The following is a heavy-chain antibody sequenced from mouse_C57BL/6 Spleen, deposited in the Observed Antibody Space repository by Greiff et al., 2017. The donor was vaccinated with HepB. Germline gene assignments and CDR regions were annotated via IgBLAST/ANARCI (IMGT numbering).Heavy chain of an antibody. V-gene: IGHV1-77*01. CDR2: IGPGSGST. CDR3: ASDYGSSYFDY. Sequence: QVHVKQSGAELVKPGASVKISCKASGYTFTDYYINWVKQRPGQGLEWIGKIGPGSGSTYYNEKFKGKATLTADKSSSTAYMQLSSLTSEDSAVYVCASDYGSSYFDYWGQGTTLTVSS. J-gene: IGHJ2*01. D-gene: IGHD1-1*01. CDR1: GYTFTDYY.